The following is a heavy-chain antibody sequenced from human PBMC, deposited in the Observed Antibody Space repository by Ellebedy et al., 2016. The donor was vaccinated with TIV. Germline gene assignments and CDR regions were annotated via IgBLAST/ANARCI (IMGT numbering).Heavy chain of an antibody. J-gene: IGHJ4*02. CDR3: AKELSVTGHSPLDC. CDR1: GFSFDRYP. V-gene: IGHV3-9*01. CDR2: ICLHSACV. Sequence: SLKISCAASGFSFDRYPMHWVRQAPGKGPEWVSGICLHSACVGYADSVKGRFTISRDNAKNSLYLQMNSLTPENTALYYCAKELSVTGHSPLDCWGQGTLVTVSS. D-gene: IGHD3-9*01.